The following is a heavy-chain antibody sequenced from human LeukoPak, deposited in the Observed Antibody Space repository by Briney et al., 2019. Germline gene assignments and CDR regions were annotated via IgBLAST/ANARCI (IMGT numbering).Heavy chain of an antibody. D-gene: IGHD4-23*01. CDR3: AKSPATVVTPGPFDY. Sequence: PGGSLRLSCAASGFTFSNFAMSWVRQAPGKGLEWVSGISTSGGSTYYADSVKGRFTISRDNSKNTLYLQMNSLRAEDTAVYYCAKSPATVVTPGPFDYWGQGTLVTVSS. V-gene: IGHV3-23*01. CDR1: GFTFSNFA. J-gene: IGHJ4*02. CDR2: ISTSGGST.